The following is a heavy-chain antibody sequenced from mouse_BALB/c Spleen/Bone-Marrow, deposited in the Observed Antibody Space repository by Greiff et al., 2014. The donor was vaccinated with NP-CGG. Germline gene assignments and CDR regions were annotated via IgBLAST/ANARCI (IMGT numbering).Heavy chain of an antibody. CDR2: ISDGGSYT. Sequence: EVMLVESGGGLVKPGGSLKLSCAASGFTFSDYYMYWVRQTPEKRLEWVATISDGGSYTYYPDSVKGRFTISRDNVKNNLYLQMSSLESEDTAMYYCARGPHDDDMDYWGQGTSVTVSS. J-gene: IGHJ4*01. CDR1: GFTFSDYY. V-gene: IGHV5-4*02. D-gene: IGHD2-3*01. CDR3: ARGPHDDDMDY.